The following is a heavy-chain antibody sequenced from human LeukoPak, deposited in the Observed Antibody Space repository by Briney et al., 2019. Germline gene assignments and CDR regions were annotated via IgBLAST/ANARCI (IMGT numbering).Heavy chain of an antibody. CDR2: ISGSSGST. Sequence: GGSLRLSCAASGFTFSSYAMSWVRQAPGKGLEWVSAISGSSGSTYYADSVKGRLTISRDNSKNTLYLQMNSLRAEDTGVYYCAGDTVSDAFDIWGQGTMVTVSS. V-gene: IGHV3-23*01. CDR1: GFTFSSYA. CDR3: AGDTVSDAFDI. D-gene: IGHD4-17*01. J-gene: IGHJ3*02.